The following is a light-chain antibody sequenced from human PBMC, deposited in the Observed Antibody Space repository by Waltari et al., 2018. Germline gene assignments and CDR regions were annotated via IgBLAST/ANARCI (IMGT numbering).Light chain of an antibody. CDR1: SGYSSNV. CDR3: QTGGHGTWV. Sequence: LVLIQSHSPSASLGASVKLTCTLSSGYSSNVIAWLQQQPGKGHRYLLKIHRDGSHRKGDDIPDHFSASKSGTECDLTISSRQSEDEADYFCQTGGHGTWVFGGGTKLIVL. CDR2: IHRDGSH. V-gene: IGLV4-69*01. J-gene: IGLJ3*02.